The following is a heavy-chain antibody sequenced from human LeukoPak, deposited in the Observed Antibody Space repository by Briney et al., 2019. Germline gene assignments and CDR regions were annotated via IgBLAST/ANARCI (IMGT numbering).Heavy chain of an antibody. J-gene: IGHJ4*02. CDR1: GFTFDDYA. D-gene: IGHD3-10*01. V-gene: IGHV3-9*03. CDR3: AKEVSYSPTQNFDN. CDR2: ISWNSGSI. Sequence: GASLRLSCAASGFTFDDYAMHWVRQAPGKGLELVSGISWNSGSIGYADSVKGRFTISRDNAKNSLYLQMNSLRAEDMALYYCAKEVSYSPTQNFDNWGQGTLVTVSS.